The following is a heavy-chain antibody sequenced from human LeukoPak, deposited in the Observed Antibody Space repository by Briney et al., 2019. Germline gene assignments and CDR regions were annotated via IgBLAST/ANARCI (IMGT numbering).Heavy chain of an antibody. Sequence: SETLSLTCTVSGGSISSGDYYWSWTRQPPGKGLEWIGYIYYSGSTYYNPSLKSRVTISVDTSKNQFSLKLSSVTAADTAVYYCARGLANRDAFDIWGQGTMVTVSS. CDR1: GGSISSGDYY. J-gene: IGHJ3*02. CDR2: IYYSGST. D-gene: IGHD1-14*01. CDR3: ARGLANRDAFDI. V-gene: IGHV4-30-4*01.